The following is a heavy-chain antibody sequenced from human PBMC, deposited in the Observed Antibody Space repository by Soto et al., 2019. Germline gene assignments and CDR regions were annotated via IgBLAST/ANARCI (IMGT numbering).Heavy chain of an antibody. Sequence: PWETLSLTCAVHGGSFSSYYCSWILQHPGKGLEWIGESNHSGSTNYNPSLKSRVTISVDTSKNQFSLKLSSVTAADTAVYYCARGHSIAVAGIRLFDYWGQGTLVTVSS. CDR3: ARGHSIAVAGIRLFDY. CDR1: GGSFSSYY. D-gene: IGHD6-19*01. CDR2: SNHSGST. V-gene: IGHV4-34*01. J-gene: IGHJ4*02.